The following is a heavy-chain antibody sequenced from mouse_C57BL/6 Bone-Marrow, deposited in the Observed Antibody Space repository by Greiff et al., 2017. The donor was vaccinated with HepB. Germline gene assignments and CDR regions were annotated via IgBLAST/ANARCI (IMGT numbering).Heavy chain of an antibody. V-gene: IGHV5-6*01. D-gene: IGHD1-1*01. CDR1: GFTFSSYG. CDR3: ARGGIYYGSSSAWFAY. Sequence: EVQRVESGGDLVKPGGSLKLSCAASGFTFSSYGMSWVRQTPDKRLEWVATISSGGSYTYYPDSVKGRFTISRDNAKNTLYLQMSSLKSEDTAMYYCARGGIYYGSSSAWFAYWGQGTLVTVSA. CDR2: ISSGGSYT. J-gene: IGHJ3*01.